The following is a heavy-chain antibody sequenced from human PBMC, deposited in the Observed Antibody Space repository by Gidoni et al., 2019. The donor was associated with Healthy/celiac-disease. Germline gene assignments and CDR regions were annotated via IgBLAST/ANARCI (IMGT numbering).Heavy chain of an antibody. Sequence: EVQLVESGGGLVQPGRSLSLSCAASAFTFVDYAMHWFRQAPGKGLEWVSGISWNSGSIGYADAGKGRFTISRDNAKNSLYLQMNSLRAEDTALYYCAKSETSWHQGAFDIWGQGTMVTVSS. V-gene: IGHV3-9*01. CDR1: AFTFVDYA. D-gene: IGHD2-2*01. J-gene: IGHJ3*02. CDR2: ISWNSGSI. CDR3: AKSETSWHQGAFDI.